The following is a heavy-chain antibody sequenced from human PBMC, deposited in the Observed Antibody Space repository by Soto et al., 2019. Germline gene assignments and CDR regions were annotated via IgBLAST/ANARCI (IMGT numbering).Heavy chain of an antibody. V-gene: IGHV3-30*18. Sequence: QVQLVESGGGVVQPGRSLRLSCAASGFTFSSYGMHWVRQAPGKGLEWVAVISYDGSNKYYADSVKGRFTISRDNSKNTLYLQMNRLRAEDTAVYYCGKSSGSYYNYYGMDVWGQGTTVTVSS. CDR3: GKSSGSYYNYYGMDV. D-gene: IGHD3-10*01. CDR1: GFTFSSYG. CDR2: ISYDGSNK. J-gene: IGHJ6*02.